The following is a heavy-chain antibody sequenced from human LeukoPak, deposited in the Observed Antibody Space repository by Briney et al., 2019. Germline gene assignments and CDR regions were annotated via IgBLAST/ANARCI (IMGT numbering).Heavy chain of an antibody. CDR1: GYTFTGYY. D-gene: IGHD3-3*01. CDR3: ARYDSVSFGAFDM. J-gene: IGHJ3*02. Sequence: ASVKVSCKASGYTFTGYYLHWVRQAPGRGLEWMGWISPNTSVTNYAQKFQGRVTMTRDTSINTAYMELNSLRSDDTAVYYCARYDSVSFGAFDMWCQGTMVTVSS. V-gene: IGHV1-2*02. CDR2: ISPNTSVT.